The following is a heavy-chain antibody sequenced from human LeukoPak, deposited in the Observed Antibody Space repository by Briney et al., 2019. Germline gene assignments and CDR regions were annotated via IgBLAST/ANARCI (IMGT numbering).Heavy chain of an antibody. Sequence: ASVKVSCKASGYTFTSYGISWVRQAPGQGLEWMGWISAYNGNTNYAQKLQGRVTMTTDTSTSTAYMELRSLRSDDTAVYYCASTYYDFWSGYFDLQLHRRYDYWGQETLVTVSS. CDR2: ISAYNGNT. D-gene: IGHD3-3*01. CDR3: ASTYYDFWSGYFDLQLHRRYDY. V-gene: IGHV1-18*01. J-gene: IGHJ4*02. CDR1: GYTFTSYG.